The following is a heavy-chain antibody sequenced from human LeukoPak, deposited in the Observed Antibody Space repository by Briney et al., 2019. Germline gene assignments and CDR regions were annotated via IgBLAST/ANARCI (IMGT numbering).Heavy chain of an antibody. CDR2: IYPGDSDT. V-gene: IGHV5-51*01. CDR3: ASPTIVGATHDAFDI. CDR1: GYSFTSYW. D-gene: IGHD1-26*01. Sequence: GESLKISCKGSGYSFTSYWIGWVRQMPGKGLEWMGIIYPGDSDTRYSPSFQGQVTISADKSISTAYLQWSSLKASDTAMYYCASPTIVGATHDAFDIWGQGTMVTVSS. J-gene: IGHJ3*02.